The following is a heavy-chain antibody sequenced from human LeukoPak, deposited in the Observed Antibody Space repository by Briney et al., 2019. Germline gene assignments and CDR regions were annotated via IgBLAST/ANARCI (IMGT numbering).Heavy chain of an antibody. D-gene: IGHD4-17*01. Sequence: GGSLRLSCAASEFTFSSYGMHWGRQAPGKGLEWVAVISYDGSNKYYADSVKGRFTISRDNSKNTLYLQMNSLRAEDTAVYYCAKEGDGDYSSFDYWGQGTLVTVSS. V-gene: IGHV3-30*18. J-gene: IGHJ4*02. CDR1: EFTFSSYG. CDR2: ISYDGSNK. CDR3: AKEGDGDYSSFDY.